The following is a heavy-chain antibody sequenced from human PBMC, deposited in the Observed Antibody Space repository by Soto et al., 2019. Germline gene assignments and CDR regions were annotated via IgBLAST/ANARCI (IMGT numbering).Heavy chain of an antibody. V-gene: IGHV3-13*01. J-gene: IGHJ6*02. Sequence: GGSLRLSCVASGFTFFTYDMHWVRQPSGKGLEWVSGIGTVGDTYYLDSVRGRFTISRDNGKGSVYLEMNSLRAEDTAVYHCAKETHGDVPWYYYYGMDVWGQGTTVTVSS. CDR2: IGTVGDT. D-gene: IGHD4-17*01. CDR3: AKETHGDVPWYYYYGMDV. CDR1: GFTFFTYD.